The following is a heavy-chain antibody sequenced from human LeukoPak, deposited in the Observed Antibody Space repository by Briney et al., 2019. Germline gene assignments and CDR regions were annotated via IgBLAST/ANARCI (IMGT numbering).Heavy chain of an antibody. J-gene: IGHJ3*02. CDR3: ARGGGYSYGLYDAFDI. V-gene: IGHV3-21*01. CDR2: ITSSSSYI. CDR1: GFAFSSYS. D-gene: IGHD5-18*01. Sequence: GGSLRLSCAASGFAFSSYSMNWVRQAPGKGLEWVSSITSSSSYIYYADSVKGRFPISRDNAKNSLFLQMNSLRAEDTAVYYCARGGGYSYGLYDAFDIWGQGTMVTVSS.